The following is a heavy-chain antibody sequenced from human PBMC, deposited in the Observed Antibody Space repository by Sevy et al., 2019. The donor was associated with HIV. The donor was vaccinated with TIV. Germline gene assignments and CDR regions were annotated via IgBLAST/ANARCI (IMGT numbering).Heavy chain of an antibody. CDR3: ARDRGEILRSAFKS. CDR1: GFTFSEYG. D-gene: IGHD3-10*01. V-gene: IGHV3-30*04. CDR2: ISHDGRNYK. Sequence: GGSLRLSCAASGFTFSEYGVHWVRQAPGKGLEWVAVISHDGRNYKYNADFVKGRFTISRDNSRNTLYLQMNSLRAEDTAIYYCARDRGEILRSAFKSWGQGTLVTVSS. J-gene: IGHJ5*02.